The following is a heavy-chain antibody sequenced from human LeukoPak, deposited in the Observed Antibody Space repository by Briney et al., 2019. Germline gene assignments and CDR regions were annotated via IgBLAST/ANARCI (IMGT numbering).Heavy chain of an antibody. Sequence: KSSETLSLTCAVYGGSFSGYYWSWIRQPPGKGLEWIGEINHSGSTNYNPSLKSRVTISVDTSKNQFSLKLSSVTAADTAVYYCARCRGRLVRGVISFGNWFDPWGQGTLVTVSS. J-gene: IGHJ5*02. CDR3: ARCRGRLVRGVISFGNWFDP. V-gene: IGHV4-34*01. D-gene: IGHD3-10*01. CDR2: INHSGST. CDR1: GGSFSGYY.